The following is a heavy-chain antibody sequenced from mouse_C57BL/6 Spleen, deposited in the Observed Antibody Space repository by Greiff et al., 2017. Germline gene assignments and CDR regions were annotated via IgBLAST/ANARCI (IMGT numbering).Heavy chain of an antibody. CDR2: IRLKSDNYAT. Sequence: EVQVVESGGGLVQPGGSMKLSCVASGFTFSNYWMNWVRQSPEKGLEWVAQIRLKSDNYATHYAESVKGRFTISRDDSKSSVYLQMNNLRAEDTGIYYCAGESVYYFDYWGQGTTLTVSS. CDR1: GFTFSNYW. V-gene: IGHV6-3*01. CDR3: AGESVYYFDY. D-gene: IGHD6-2*01. J-gene: IGHJ2*01.